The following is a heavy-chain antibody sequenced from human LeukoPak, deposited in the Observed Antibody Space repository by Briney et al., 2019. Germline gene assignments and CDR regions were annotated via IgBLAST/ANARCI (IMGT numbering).Heavy chain of an antibody. Sequence: SETLSLTCTVSGGSISSYYWSWIRQPPGKGLEWIGYIYCSGSTNYNPSLKSRVTISEDTSKNQFSLKMSSVTAADTAVYYWASGYDFEGWFDPWGQGTLVTVSS. CDR2: IYCSGST. D-gene: IGHD5-12*01. V-gene: IGHV4-59*01. J-gene: IGHJ5*02. CDR3: ASGYDFEGWFDP. CDR1: GGSISSYY.